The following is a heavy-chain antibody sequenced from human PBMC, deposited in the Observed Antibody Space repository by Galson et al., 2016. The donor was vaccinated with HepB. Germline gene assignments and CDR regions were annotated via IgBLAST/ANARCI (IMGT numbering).Heavy chain of an antibody. CDR3: ARGLVLPALAPYYYLDV. CDR1: GGSISGYC. J-gene: IGHJ6*03. Sequence: SETLSLTCTVSGGSISGYCWSWIRQPAGKGLEWIGRIHTSGSAKYSPSLTSRVTMSVDTSKNQVSLELNSVTAADTAVYYCARGLVLPALAPYYYLDVWGKGTTVTVSS. D-gene: IGHD2-21*02. CDR2: IHTSGSA. V-gene: IGHV4-4*07.